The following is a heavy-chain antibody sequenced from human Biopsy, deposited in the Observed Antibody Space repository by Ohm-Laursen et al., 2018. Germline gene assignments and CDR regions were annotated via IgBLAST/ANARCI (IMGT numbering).Heavy chain of an antibody. Sequence: TLSLTCAVSGDSISRYYWRWIRQPPGKGLQWIGYVYYTGSTDYNPSLQSRVTISVDTSKNHFSLRLRSVTPADTAIYYCARDRGYYSDRPAPGYFDLWGRGTLVTVSS. CDR3: ARDRGYYSDRPAPGYFDL. D-gene: IGHD3-22*01. V-gene: IGHV4-59*01. CDR1: GDSISRYY. J-gene: IGHJ2*01. CDR2: VYYTGST.